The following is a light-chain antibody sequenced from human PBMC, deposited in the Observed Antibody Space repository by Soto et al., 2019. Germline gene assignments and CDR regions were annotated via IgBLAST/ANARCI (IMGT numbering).Light chain of an antibody. CDR3: SSYTTSSTPV. J-gene: IGLJ2*01. CDR1: SSDVGAYNY. Sequence: QSVLTQPASVSGSPGQSITISCSGTSSDVGAYNYVSWYQHHPGKAPKLIIFDVSIRPSGVSSRFSGSKSGNTASLTISWLQAEDEADYYCSSYTTSSTPVFGGGTQLTVL. CDR2: DVS. V-gene: IGLV2-14*03.